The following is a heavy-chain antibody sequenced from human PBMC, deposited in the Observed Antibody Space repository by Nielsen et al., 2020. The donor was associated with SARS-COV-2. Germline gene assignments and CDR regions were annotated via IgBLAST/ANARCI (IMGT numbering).Heavy chain of an antibody. J-gene: IGHJ4*02. CDR3: AILPTPLWFGESNFDY. Sequence: GGSLRLSCAASGFTFSSYGMNWVRQAPGKGLEWVAVIWYDGRKTYHADSVKGRFTISRDNSKNTLYLQMNSLRAEDTAMYYCAILPTPLWFGESNFDYWGQGTLVTVSS. V-gene: IGHV3-33*01. D-gene: IGHD3-10*01. CDR2: IWYDGRKT. CDR1: GFTFSSYG.